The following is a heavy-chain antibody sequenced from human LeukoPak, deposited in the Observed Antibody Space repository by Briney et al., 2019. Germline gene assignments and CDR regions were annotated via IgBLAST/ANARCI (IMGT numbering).Heavy chain of an antibody. V-gene: IGHV3-23*01. CDR2: ISGSGGGT. CDR1: GFTFSSYA. CDR3: AKGRGVVAATLDSVAFDI. D-gene: IGHD2-15*01. J-gene: IGHJ3*02. Sequence: PGGSLRLSCAASGFTFSSYAMSWVRQAPGKGLEWVSAISGSGGGTYYADSVKGRFTISRDNSKNTLYLQMNSLRAEDTAVYYCAKGRGVVAATLDSVAFDIWGQGTMVTVSS.